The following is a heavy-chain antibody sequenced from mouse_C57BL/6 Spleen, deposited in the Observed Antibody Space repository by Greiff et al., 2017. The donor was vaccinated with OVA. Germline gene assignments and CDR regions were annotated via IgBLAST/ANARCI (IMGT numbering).Heavy chain of an antibody. Sequence: QVQLKESGPGLVQPSQSLSITCTVSGFSLTSYGVHWVRQSPGKGLEWLGVIWSGGSTDYNAAFISRLSISEDNSKGQVFFKMNSLQADDTAIYYCASLNWDGYAMDYWGQGTSVTVSS. D-gene: IGHD4-1*01. CDR2: IWSGGST. J-gene: IGHJ4*01. CDR3: ASLNWDGYAMDY. V-gene: IGHV2-2*01. CDR1: GFSLTSYG.